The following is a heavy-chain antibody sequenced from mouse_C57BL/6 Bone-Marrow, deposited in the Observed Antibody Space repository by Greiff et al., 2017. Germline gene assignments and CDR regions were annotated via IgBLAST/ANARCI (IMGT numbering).Heavy chain of an antibody. CDR3: ARSVPTVPSCDY. D-gene: IGHD1-1*01. Sequence: VQLQQPGAELVMPGASVKLSCKASGYTFTSYWMHWVKQRPGQGLEWIGEIDPSDSYTNYNHKFKGKSTLTVDKSSSTAYMQLSSLTSEDSAVYYCARSVPTVPSCDYWGRGTAPTVSS. J-gene: IGHJ2*01. CDR1: GYTFTSYW. V-gene: IGHV1-69*01. CDR2: IDPSDSYT.